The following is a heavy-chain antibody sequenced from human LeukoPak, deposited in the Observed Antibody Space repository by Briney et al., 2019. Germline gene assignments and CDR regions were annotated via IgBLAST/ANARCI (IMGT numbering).Heavy chain of an antibody. Sequence: PSETLSLTCTVSGGSISGHYWSWIRQSPGQGLEWIGYIYSSGRTNYNPSLKSRVTISADTSKNQFSLKVYSVTAADTAVYFCARDRKYCDDSGGYSPSYCYGLDVWGQGTTVTVSS. V-gene: IGHV4-59*11. D-gene: IGHD3-22*01. CDR2: IYSSGRT. CDR3: ARDRKYCDDSGGYSPSYCYGLDV. CDR1: GGSISGHY. J-gene: IGHJ6*02.